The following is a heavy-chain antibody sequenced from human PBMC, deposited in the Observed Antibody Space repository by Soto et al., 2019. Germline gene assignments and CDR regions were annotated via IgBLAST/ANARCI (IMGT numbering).Heavy chain of an antibody. CDR1: GFTFSSYA. Sequence: QVQLVESGGGVVQPGRTLRRSCAASGFTFSSYAMHWVRQAPGKGLEWVAVISYDGSNKYYADSVKGRFTISRDNSKNTLYLQINSLRAEDTAVYYCARSPNCSGWSSEYFQHWGQGTLVTVSS. D-gene: IGHD6-19*01. J-gene: IGHJ1*01. V-gene: IGHV3-30-3*01. CDR2: ISYDGSNK. CDR3: ARSPNCSGWSSEYFQH.